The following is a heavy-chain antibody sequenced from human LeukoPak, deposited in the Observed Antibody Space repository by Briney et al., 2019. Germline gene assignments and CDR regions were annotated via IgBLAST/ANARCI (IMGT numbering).Heavy chain of an antibody. J-gene: IGHJ1*01. CDR1: GFTFSSYG. V-gene: IGHV3-30*18. CDR3: AKEKPEH. CDR2: ISYDGSNK. Sequence: GGSLRLSCAASGFTFSSYGMHWVRQAPGKGLEWVAVISYDGSNKYYADSVKGRFTISRDNSKNTLYLQMNSLRAEDTAVYYCAKEKPEHWGRGTLVTVSS. D-gene: IGHD1-14*01.